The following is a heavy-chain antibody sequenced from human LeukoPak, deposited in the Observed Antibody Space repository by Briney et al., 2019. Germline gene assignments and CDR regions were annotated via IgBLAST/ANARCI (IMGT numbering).Heavy chain of an antibody. J-gene: IGHJ4*02. CDR1: GFTFSRYW. D-gene: IGHD3-9*01. CDR2: INSDGRST. V-gene: IGHV3-74*01. Sequence: SGGSLRLSCVASGFTFSRYWMHWVRQAPGKGLVWVSRINSDGRSTNYADSVKGRFSISRDNAENTLYLQMNSLRGEDTAVYYCVRGADTGYSSDSWGQGTLVTVSS. CDR3: VRGADTGYSSDS.